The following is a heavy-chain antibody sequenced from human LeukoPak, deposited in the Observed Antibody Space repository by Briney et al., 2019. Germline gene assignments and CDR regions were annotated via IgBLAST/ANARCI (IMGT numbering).Heavy chain of an antibody. J-gene: IGHJ4*02. Sequence: ASVKVSCKASGYTFTGYYMHWVRQAPGQGLEWMGWINPNSGGTNYAQKFQGRVTMTRDTSISTAYMELSRLRSDDTAVYYCARPWSFDWLFSLVYWGQGTLVTVSS. V-gene: IGHV1-2*02. CDR2: INPNSGGT. CDR3: ARPWSFDWLFSLVY. CDR1: GYTFTGYY. D-gene: IGHD3-9*01.